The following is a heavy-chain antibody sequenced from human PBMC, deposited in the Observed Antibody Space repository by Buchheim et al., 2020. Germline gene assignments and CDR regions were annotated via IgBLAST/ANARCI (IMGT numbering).Heavy chain of an antibody. CDR3: ARASHYGDYLGY. D-gene: IGHD4-17*01. Sequence: QVQLQESGPGLVKPSQTLSLTCTVSGGSISSGGYYWSWIRQHPGKGLEWIGYIYYSGSTYHNTSLKSRVTTPVDKSENQFFLKLSSVTASDTAVYYCARASHYGDYLGYWGQGTL. CDR1: GGSISSGGYY. J-gene: IGHJ4*03. CDR2: IYYSGST. V-gene: IGHV4-31*03.